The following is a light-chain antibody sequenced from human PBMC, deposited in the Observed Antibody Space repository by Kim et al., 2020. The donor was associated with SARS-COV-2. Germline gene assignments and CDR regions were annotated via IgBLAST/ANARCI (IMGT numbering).Light chain of an antibody. Sequence: EIVMTQSPATLSVSPGERATLSCRASQSVSSNLAWYQQKPGQAPGLLIYGASTRATGIPARFSGSGSGTEFTLTISSLKSEDFALYFCQQYNNWPRTFGQGTKVDIK. V-gene: IGKV3-15*01. CDR3: QQYNNWPRT. CDR1: QSVSSN. CDR2: GAS. J-gene: IGKJ1*01.